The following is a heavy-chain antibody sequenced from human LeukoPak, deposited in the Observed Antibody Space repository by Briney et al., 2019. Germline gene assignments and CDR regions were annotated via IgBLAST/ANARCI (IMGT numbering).Heavy chain of an antibody. CDR2: IQEGGNEK. Sequence: GGSLRLSCATSGFNFSGFWMSWVRQTPGKGLEWVANIQEGGNEKYYVDSVKGRFTISRDNAKNSLYLHLNSLRAEDTAVYYCARERYNWNYAFDYWGQGTLVTVSS. D-gene: IGHD1-7*01. J-gene: IGHJ4*02. CDR3: ARERYNWNYAFDY. CDR1: GFNFSGFW. V-gene: IGHV3-7*01.